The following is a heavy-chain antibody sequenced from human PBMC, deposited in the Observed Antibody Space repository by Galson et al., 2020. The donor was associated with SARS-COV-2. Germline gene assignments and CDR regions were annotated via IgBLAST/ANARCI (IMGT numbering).Heavy chain of an antibody. Sequence: GESLKISCAASVFTFSSYAMHWVRQAPGKGLEWVAVISYDGSNKYYADSVKGRFTISRDNSKNTLYLQMNSLRAEDTAVYYCASITMIVVDFDYWGQGTLVTVSS. CDR2: ISYDGSNK. CDR3: ASITMIVVDFDY. V-gene: IGHV3-30*04. CDR1: VFTFSSYA. J-gene: IGHJ4*02. D-gene: IGHD3-22*01.